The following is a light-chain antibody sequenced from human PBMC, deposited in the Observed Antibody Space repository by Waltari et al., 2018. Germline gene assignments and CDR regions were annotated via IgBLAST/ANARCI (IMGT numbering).Light chain of an antibody. V-gene: IGKV1-39*01. Sequence: DIQMTQSPSSLSASLGYRVTITCRASQSIVSYLNWYQQKPGKAPNLLIYAASTLQSGVPSRFSGSGSGTDFTLTISSLQPEDFGTYYCQQSYTSPQTFGQGTKVEIK. CDR2: AAS. J-gene: IGKJ1*01. CDR1: QSIVSY. CDR3: QQSYTSPQT.